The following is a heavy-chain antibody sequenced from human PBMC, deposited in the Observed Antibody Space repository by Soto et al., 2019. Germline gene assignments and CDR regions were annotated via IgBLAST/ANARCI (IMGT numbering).Heavy chain of an antibody. Sequence: EVQLLESGGGLVQPGGSLRLSCAASGFTFSSYAMSWVRQAPGKGLEWVSAISGSGGSTYYGDSVKSRFTISRDNSKNTLYLQMNSLSAEDTAVYYCASNPTVVPAAMYDYWGQGPLVTVSS. V-gene: IGHV3-23*01. CDR3: ASNPTVVPAAMYDY. CDR2: ISGSGGST. D-gene: IGHD2-2*01. J-gene: IGHJ4*02. CDR1: GFTFSSYA.